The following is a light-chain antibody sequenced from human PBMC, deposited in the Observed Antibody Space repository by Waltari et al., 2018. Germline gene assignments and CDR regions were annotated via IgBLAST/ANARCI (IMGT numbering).Light chain of an antibody. Sequence: EIVLTQSPGTRSLSPGERATLSCRASQSIGKYLVWYQQKPGLAPRLLIYAASSRATGVPDRFSGSGSGTDCSLTISRLEPEDFAVYYCQNHERLPATFGQGTKVEIK. V-gene: IGKV3-20*01. CDR3: QNHERLPAT. J-gene: IGKJ1*01. CDR1: QSIGKY. CDR2: AAS.